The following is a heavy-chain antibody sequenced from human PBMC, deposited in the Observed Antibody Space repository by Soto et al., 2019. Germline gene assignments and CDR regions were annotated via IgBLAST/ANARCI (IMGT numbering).Heavy chain of an antibody. CDR3: AREPNYYDSSDLGYYYYGMDV. J-gene: IGHJ6*02. CDR2: INPSGGST. Sequence: ASVKVSCKASGYTFTSYYMRWVRQAPGQGLEWMGIINPSGGSTSYAQKFQGRVTMTRDTSTSTVYMELSSLRYEDTAVYYCAREPNYYDSSDLGYYYYGMDVWAQRTPVTVSS. V-gene: IGHV1-46*01. CDR1: GYTFTSYY. D-gene: IGHD3-22*01.